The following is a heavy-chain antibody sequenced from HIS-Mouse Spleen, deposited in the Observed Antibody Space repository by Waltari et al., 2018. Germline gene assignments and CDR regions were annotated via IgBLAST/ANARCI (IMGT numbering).Heavy chain of an antibody. D-gene: IGHD6-13*01. J-gene: IGHJ2*01. CDR1: GGSISSSSDY. CDR2: IYYSGST. V-gene: IGHV4-39*07. Sequence: QLQLQESGPGLVKPSETLSLPCTVSGGSISSSSDYRGWIRQPPGKGLEWIGSIYYSGSTYYNPSLKSRVTISVDTSKNQFSLKLSSVTAADTAVYYCAREIPYSSSWYDWYFDLWGRGTLVTVSS. CDR3: AREIPYSSSWYDWYFDL.